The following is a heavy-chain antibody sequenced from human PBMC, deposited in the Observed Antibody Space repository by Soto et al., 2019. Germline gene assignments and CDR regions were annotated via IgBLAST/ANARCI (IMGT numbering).Heavy chain of an antibody. D-gene: IGHD4-17*01. J-gene: IGHJ4*02. CDR2: IYYSGST. V-gene: IGHV4-59*08. CDR3: ARRKGAYGDYGY. CDR1: GGSIRSYY. Sequence: PSETLSLTYTVSGGSIRSYYWSWIRQPPGKGLEWIGYIYYSGSTNYDPSLKSRVTISVDTSKNQFSLKLSSVTAADTAVYYCARRKGAYGDYGYWGQGTLVTVSS.